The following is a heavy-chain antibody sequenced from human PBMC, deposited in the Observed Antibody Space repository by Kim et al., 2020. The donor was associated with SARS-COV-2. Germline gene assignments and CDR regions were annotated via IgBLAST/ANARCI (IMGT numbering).Heavy chain of an antibody. V-gene: IGHV3-9*01. CDR2: I. CDR3: TRDVSAGGADV. J-gene: IGHJ6*02. Sequence: IDYADSVKGRFITSRDNARNSLYLQMNSLRPEDTALYYCTRDVSAGGADVWGQGTAVIVSS. D-gene: IGHD2-21*01.